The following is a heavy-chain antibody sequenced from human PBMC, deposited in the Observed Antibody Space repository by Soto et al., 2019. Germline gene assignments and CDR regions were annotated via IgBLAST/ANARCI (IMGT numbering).Heavy chain of an antibody. CDR3: ARGANWNNTYAFDI. CDR1: GFPFSSYA. D-gene: IGHD1-1*01. J-gene: IGHJ3*02. V-gene: IGHV3-48*04. CDR2: ISSSGSTI. Sequence: PGGSLRLSCASSGFPFSSYAMSWVRQAPGKGLEWVSYISSSGSTIYYADSVKGRFTISRDNAKNSLYLQMNSLRAEDTAVYYCARGANWNNTYAFDIWGQGTMVTVSS.